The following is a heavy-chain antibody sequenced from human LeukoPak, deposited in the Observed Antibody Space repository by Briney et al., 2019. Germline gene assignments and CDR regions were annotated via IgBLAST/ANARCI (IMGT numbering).Heavy chain of an antibody. D-gene: IGHD2-21*02. J-gene: IGHJ4*02. CDR1: GGSFSSGGYY. Sequence: PSETLSLTCTVSGGSFSSGGYYWSWIRQHPGKGLEWIGYIYYSGSTYYNPSLKSRVAISVDTSRSQFSLMVSSVTAADTAVYYRARGDSVTALDYWGQGTLVTVSS. V-gene: IGHV4-31*03. CDR2: IYYSGST. CDR3: ARGDSVTALDY.